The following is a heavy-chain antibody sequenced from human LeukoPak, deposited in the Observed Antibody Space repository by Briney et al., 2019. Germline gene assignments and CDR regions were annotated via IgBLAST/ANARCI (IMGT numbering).Heavy chain of an antibody. CDR1: GGTFSSYA. Sequence: GSSVKVSCKASGGTFSSYAISWVRQAPGQGLEWMGRIIPILGIANYAQKFQGRVTITADKSTSTAYMELSSLRSEDTAVYYCARDLRCSSTSCYPTGSFDPWGQGTLVTVSS. D-gene: IGHD2-2*01. CDR3: ARDLRCSSTSCYPTGSFDP. V-gene: IGHV1-69*04. CDR2: IIPILGIA. J-gene: IGHJ5*02.